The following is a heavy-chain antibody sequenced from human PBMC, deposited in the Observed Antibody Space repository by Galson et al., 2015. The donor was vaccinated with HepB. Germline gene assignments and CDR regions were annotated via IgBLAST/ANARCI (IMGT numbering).Heavy chain of an antibody. D-gene: IGHD2-2*02. V-gene: IGHV3-48*02. J-gene: IGHJ6*02. CDR3: ATSQLGLLYSHHYYGMDV. Sequence: SLRLSCAASGFTFSSYGMHWVRQAPGKGLEWVSYISSSSSTIYYADSVKGRFTISRDNAKNSLYLQMNSLRDEDTAVYYCATSQLGLLYSHHYYGMDVWGQGTTVTVSS. CDR1: GFTFSSYG. CDR2: ISSSSSTI.